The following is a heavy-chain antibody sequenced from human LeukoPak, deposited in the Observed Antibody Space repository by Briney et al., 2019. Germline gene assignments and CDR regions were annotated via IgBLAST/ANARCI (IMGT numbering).Heavy chain of an antibody. V-gene: IGHV3-23*01. CDR2: IRDSGETT. CDR1: GFTFSSYA. Sequence: GGSLRLSCAASGFTFSSYAMSWVRHAPGKGLEWVAGIRDSGETTYYADSAKGRFTISRDNSENTLYLQMNSLRAEDTAVYYCTKESIYCSRTSCYSPYGTDVWGQGTTVTVSS. D-gene: IGHD2-2*02. J-gene: IGHJ6*02. CDR3: TKESIYCSRTSCYSPYGTDV.